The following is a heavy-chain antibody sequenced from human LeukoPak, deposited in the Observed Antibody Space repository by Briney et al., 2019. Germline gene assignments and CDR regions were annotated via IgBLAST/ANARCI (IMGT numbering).Heavy chain of an antibody. CDR3: ARENTVTFDY. J-gene: IGHJ4*02. D-gene: IGHD4-11*01. V-gene: IGHV4-31*03. CDR1: GGSISSGGYY. CDR2: IYYSGTT. Sequence: SQTLSLTCTVSGGSISSGGYYWSWIRQHPGKGLELIGYIYYSGTTYYNPSLKSRVTISVDTSKNQFSLRLGSVTAADTAVYYCARENTVTFDYWGQGTLVTVSS.